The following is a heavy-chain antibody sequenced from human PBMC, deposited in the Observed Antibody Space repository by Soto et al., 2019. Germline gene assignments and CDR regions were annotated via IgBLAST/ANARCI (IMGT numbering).Heavy chain of an antibody. Sequence: QVQLVESGGGVVQPGRSLRLSCAASGFTFSSYGMHWVRQAPGKGLEWVAVISYDGSNKYYADSVKGRFTISRDNSKNTLYLQMNSLRADDTAVYYCAKGEGAMDVWGQGTTVTVSS. CDR3: AKGEGAMDV. CDR2: ISYDGSNK. V-gene: IGHV3-30*18. CDR1: GFTFSSYG. D-gene: IGHD1-26*01. J-gene: IGHJ6*02.